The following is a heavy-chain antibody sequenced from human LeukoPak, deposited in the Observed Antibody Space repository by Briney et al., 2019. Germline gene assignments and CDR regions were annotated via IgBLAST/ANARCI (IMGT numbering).Heavy chain of an antibody. V-gene: IGHV1-18*01. CDR2: ISADNGNT. Sequence: ASVKVSCKASGYTLAYYGISWVRQAPGQGLECMGWISADNGNTNYAQKLQGRVTMTTDTSTSTAYMELRSLRSDDTAVYYCARGAEDIVLSDYYGMDVWGQGTTVTVSS. CDR1: GYTLAYYG. CDR3: ARGAEDIVLSDYYGMDV. D-gene: IGHD2-8*02. J-gene: IGHJ6*02.